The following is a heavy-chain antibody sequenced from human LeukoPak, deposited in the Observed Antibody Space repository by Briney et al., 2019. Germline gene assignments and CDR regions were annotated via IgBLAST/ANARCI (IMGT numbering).Heavy chain of an antibody. CDR1: DYSYTSYW. J-gene: IGHJ5*02. CDR3: ARGYGGKGWFDP. Sequence: GESLKISCKGSDYSYTSYWLGWVRQMPGEGLDWLGVIYLGDADTRYRPSFRGQFTISADNSISPAYLRWSGLEVSDTAMYYCARGYGGKGWFDPWGQGTLVTVSS. CDR2: IYLGDADT. D-gene: IGHD4-23*01. V-gene: IGHV5-51*01.